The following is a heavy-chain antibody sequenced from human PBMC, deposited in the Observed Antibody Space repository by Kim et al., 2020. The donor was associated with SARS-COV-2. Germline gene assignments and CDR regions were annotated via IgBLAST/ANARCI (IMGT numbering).Heavy chain of an antibody. CDR1: VGSINSDF. CDR2: IRYTGRT. D-gene: IGHD6-19*01. CDR3: ARLPDISGWPFDS. V-gene: IGHV4-59*01. J-gene: IGHJ4*02. Sequence: SETLYLTCTVSVGSINSDFWTWIRQPPGKGLEWIGYIRYTGRTEYNPSLRSRVAIFLDPSKTHFSLRLSSVTAADTAVYFCARLPDISGWPFDSWGQGILVTVSS.